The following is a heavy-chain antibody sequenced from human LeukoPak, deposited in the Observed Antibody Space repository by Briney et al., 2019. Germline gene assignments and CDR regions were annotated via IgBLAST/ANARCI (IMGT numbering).Heavy chain of an antibody. Sequence: GGSLRLSCAASGFIFSSFGMHWVRQAPGEGLEWVSVISYDVNNKYYADSVKGRFTISRDNSKNTLYLQINSLRAEDTAVYYCAKAAFGELLIFEYWGQGTLVTVSS. D-gene: IGHD3-10*01. CDR1: GFIFSSFG. J-gene: IGHJ4*02. CDR3: AKAAFGELLIFEY. V-gene: IGHV3-30*18. CDR2: ISYDVNNK.